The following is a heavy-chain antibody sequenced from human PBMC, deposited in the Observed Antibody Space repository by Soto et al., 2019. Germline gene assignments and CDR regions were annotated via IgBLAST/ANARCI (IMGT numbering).Heavy chain of an antibody. CDR1: GFTFSSYG. D-gene: IGHD5-18*01. V-gene: IGHV3-30*18. Sequence: LRLSCAASGFTFSSYGMHWVRQAPGKGLEWVAVISYDGSNKYYADSVKGRFTISRDNSKNTLYLQMNSLRAEDTAVYYCAKESRIQLWLIDYWGQGTLVTVSS. CDR2: ISYDGSNK. J-gene: IGHJ4*02. CDR3: AKESRIQLWLIDY.